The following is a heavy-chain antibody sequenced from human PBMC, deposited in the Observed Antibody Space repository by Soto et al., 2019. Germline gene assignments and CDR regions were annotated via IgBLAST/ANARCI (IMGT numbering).Heavy chain of an antibody. CDR1: GFTFSSYS. V-gene: IGHV3-21*01. D-gene: IGHD2-15*01. CDR3: ARVSCSGGSCYKMGYYYYGMDV. CDR2: ISSSSSYI. Sequence: EVQLVESGGGLVKPGGSLRLSCAASGFTFSSYSMNWVRQAPGKGLEWVSSISSSSSYIYYADSVKGRFTISRDNAKNSLYLQMNSLRAEDTAVYYCARVSCSGGSCYKMGYYYYGMDVWGQGTTVTVSS. J-gene: IGHJ6*02.